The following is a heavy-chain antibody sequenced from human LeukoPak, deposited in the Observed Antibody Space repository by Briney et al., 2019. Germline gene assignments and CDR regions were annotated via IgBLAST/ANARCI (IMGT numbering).Heavy chain of an antibody. CDR3: AGVDTDLWNRFDP. J-gene: IGHJ5*02. CDR2: IYSDGSIT. V-gene: IGHV3-74*01. CDR1: GFTFSSYW. Sequence: PGGSLRLSCAASGFTFSSYWMHWARQVPGKGLVWVSRIYSDGSITSYADFVKGRFTISRDNAKNTLYLQMNSPRADDTAVYYCAGVDTDLWNRFDPWGQGTLVTVSS. D-gene: IGHD3-16*01.